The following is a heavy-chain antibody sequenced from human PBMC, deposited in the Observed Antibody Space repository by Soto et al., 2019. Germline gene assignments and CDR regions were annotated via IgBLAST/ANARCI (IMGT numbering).Heavy chain of an antibody. Sequence: GGSLRLSCAASGFTFGGYAVSWVRQAPGKGLEWVSAISGSGGSTYYADSVKGRFTISRDNSKNTLYLQMNSLRAEDTAVYYCAKDRRTTSDIWGQGTMVTVSS. D-gene: IGHD4-4*01. CDR2: ISGSGGST. CDR3: AKDRRTTSDI. V-gene: IGHV3-23*01. CDR1: GFTFGGYA. J-gene: IGHJ3*02.